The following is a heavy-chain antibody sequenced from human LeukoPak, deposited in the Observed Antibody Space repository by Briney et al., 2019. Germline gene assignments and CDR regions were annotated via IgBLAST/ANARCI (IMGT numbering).Heavy chain of an antibody. CDR2: INRGGST. CDR1: GGSFSGYY. V-gene: IGHV4-34*01. J-gene: IGHJ3*02. Sequence: SETLSLACAAYGGSFSGYYWSWIRQPPGKGLEWIGEINRGGSTNYNLSLKSRATISLDTSKSQFSLKLSSVTAADTAVYYCGLGGAIIPDAFDIGGPGTMVTVSS. CDR3: GLGGAIIPDAFDI. D-gene: IGHD3-16*02.